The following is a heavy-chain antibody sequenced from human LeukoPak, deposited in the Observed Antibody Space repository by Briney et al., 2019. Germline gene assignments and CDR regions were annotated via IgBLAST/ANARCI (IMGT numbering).Heavy chain of an antibody. D-gene: IGHD3-10*01. CDR2: INPNSGGT. CDR1: GYTFTGYY. J-gene: IGHJ6*02. CDR3: ARGSPDYYGSGSHLSYYYGMDV. Sequence: ASVKVSCKASGYTFTGYYIYWVRQAPGQGLEWMGWINPNSGGTNYAQKFQGRVTMTRDTSISTAYMELSRLRSDDTAVHYCARGSPDYYGSGSHLSYYYGMDVWGQGTTVTVSS. V-gene: IGHV1-2*02.